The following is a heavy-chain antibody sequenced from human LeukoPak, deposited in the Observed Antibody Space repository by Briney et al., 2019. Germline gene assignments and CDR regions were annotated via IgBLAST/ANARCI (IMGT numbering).Heavy chain of an antibody. Sequence: ASVKVSCKASGYAFTGYYMHWVRQAPGQGLEWMGWINPNSGGTNYAQKFQGRVTMTRDTSISTAYMELSRLRSDDTAVYYCARDIVMVTYWFDPWGQGTLVTVSS. CDR3: ARDIVMVTYWFDP. CDR2: INPNSGGT. D-gene: IGHD5-18*01. CDR1: GYAFTGYY. V-gene: IGHV1-2*02. J-gene: IGHJ5*02.